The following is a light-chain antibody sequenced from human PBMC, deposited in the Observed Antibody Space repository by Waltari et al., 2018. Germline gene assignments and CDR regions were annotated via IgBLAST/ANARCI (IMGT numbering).Light chain of an antibody. CDR3: SSYTLSSTLV. Sequence: QSALTQPASMSGSPGQSITISCTGTDSDIVALNYVSWYQQLPGNSPRLLIFEVNTRPPGISFRFSGSKSANTASLTISGLQADDEADYYCSSYTLSSTLVFGGGTRLTVL. CDR1: DSDIVALNY. J-gene: IGLJ2*01. V-gene: IGLV2-14*01. CDR2: EVN.